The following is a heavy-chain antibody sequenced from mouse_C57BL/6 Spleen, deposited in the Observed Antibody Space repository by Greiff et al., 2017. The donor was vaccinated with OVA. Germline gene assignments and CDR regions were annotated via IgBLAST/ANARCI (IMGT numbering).Heavy chain of an antibody. D-gene: IGHD2-1*01. V-gene: IGHV1-53*01. CDR2: INPSNGGT. J-gene: IGHJ3*01. Sequence: QVQLQQPGTELVKPGASVKLSFTSYWMHWVKQRPGQGLEWIGNINPSNGGTNYNEKFKSKATLTVDKSSSTAYMQLSSLTSEDSAVYYCARTIDGKGAWFAYWGQGTLVTVSA. CDR1: TSYW. CDR3: ARTIDGKGAWFAY.